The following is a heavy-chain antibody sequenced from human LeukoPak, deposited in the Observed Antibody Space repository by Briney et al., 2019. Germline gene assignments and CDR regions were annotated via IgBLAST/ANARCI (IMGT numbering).Heavy chain of an antibody. CDR3: ARIKGSGYMDV. J-gene: IGHJ6*03. V-gene: IGHV3-48*01. CDR2: LSSSSSLI. Sequence: GGSLRLSCAASGFTFDDYGMSWVRQAPGKGLEWISYLSSSSSLIFHADSVKGRFTISRDNANNSLYLQMNSLRAEDTAVYYCARIKGSGYMDVWGKGTTVTVSS. D-gene: IGHD2-15*01. CDR1: GFTFDDYG.